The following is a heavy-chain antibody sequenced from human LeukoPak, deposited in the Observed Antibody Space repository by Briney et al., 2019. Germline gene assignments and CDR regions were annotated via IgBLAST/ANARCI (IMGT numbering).Heavy chain of an antibody. CDR1: QFRFPFSHYG. J-gene: IGHJ6*04. CDR3: AKWAGDYPYSYMDV. CDR2: IWSDGTNQ. Sequence: GKSLTLSCVASQFRFPFSHYGMHWVRQAPGRGLEWVAVIWSDGTNQYYAESVKGRFTISRDNSKNTLNLQMSSLRAEDTAVYYCAKWAGDYPYSYMDVWGTGTTVTVSS. V-gene: IGHV3-33*06. D-gene: IGHD4-11*01.